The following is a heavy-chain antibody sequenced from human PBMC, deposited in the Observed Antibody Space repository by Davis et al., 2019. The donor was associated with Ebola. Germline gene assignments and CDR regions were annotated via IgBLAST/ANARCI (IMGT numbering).Heavy chain of an antibody. CDR2: ISSSSSFI. Sequence: PGGSLRLSCAASGFTFSSYSINWVRQAPGKGLEWVSSISSSSSFIFYVDSVKGRFTISRDNAKNSLYLQMSSLRVEDTAVYYCARDRRQNWNNWYFDLWGRGTLVTVSS. V-gene: IGHV3-21*01. J-gene: IGHJ2*01. D-gene: IGHD1-1*01. CDR3: ARDRRQNWNNWYFDL. CDR1: GFTFSSYS.